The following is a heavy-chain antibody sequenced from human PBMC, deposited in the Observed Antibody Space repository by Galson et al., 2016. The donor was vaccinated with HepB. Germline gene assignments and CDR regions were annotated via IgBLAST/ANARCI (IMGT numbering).Heavy chain of an antibody. J-gene: IGHJ4*02. CDR1: GFTFSNYG. D-gene: IGHD3-16*01. CDR2: ISDSGANT. Sequence: SLRLSCAASGFTFSNYGMAWVRQAPEKGLEWVSTISDSGANTHYADSVRGRFTISRDNSRNTLYLEANSLRADDTALYYCARGVGGVKSMFDYWGQGTRVTASS. V-gene: IGHV3-23*01. CDR3: ARGVGGVKSMFDY.